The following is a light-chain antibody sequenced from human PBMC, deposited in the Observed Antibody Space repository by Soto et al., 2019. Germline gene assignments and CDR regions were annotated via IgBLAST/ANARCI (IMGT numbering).Light chain of an antibody. CDR2: DAF. J-gene: IGKJ1*01. CDR3: QQYKT. CDR1: QSVSTSY. V-gene: IGKV3-20*01. Sequence: EIVLTQSPGTLSLSPGERATLSCRASQSVSTSYVAWYQQKFGQAPRLLIYDAFSRATGIPDRFSASGSGTYFTLTISRLEPEDFAVYYCQQYKTFGQGTKVEIK.